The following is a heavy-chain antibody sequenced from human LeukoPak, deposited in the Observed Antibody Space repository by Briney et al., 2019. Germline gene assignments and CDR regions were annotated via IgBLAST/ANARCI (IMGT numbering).Heavy chain of an antibody. V-gene: IGHV1-69*05. J-gene: IGHJ6*03. CDR1: GGTFSSYA. CDR3: ARVPLYCSGGSCYSEVYYYYYMDV. D-gene: IGHD2-15*01. CDR2: IIPIFGTA. Sequence: ASVKVSCKASGGTFSSYAISWVRQAPGQGLEWMGGIIPIFGTANYAQKFQGRVTITTDESTSTAYMELSSLRSEDTAVYYCARVPLYCSGGSCYSEVYYYYYMDVWGKGTTVTVSS.